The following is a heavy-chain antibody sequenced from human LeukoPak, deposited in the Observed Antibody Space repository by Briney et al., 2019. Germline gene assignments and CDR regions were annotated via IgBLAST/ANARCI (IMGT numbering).Heavy chain of an antibody. J-gene: IGHJ6*03. Sequence: GGSLRLSCAASGFTFSSYGIHWVRQAPGKGLEWVAFIRYDGSNKYYADSVKGRFTISRDNSKNTLYLQMNSLRAEDTAVYYCAKDRERQLLYFYYMDVWGKGTTVTVSS. CDR2: IRYDGSNK. CDR1: GFTFSSYG. V-gene: IGHV3-30*02. D-gene: IGHD2-2*01. CDR3: AKDRERQLLYFYYMDV.